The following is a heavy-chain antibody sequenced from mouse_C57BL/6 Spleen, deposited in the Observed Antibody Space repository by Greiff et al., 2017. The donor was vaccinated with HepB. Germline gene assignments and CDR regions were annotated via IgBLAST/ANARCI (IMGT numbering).Heavy chain of an antibody. J-gene: IGHJ4*01. CDR2: INYDGSST. Sequence: EVHLVESEGGLVQPGSSMKLSCTASGFTFSDYYMAWVRQVPEKGLEWVANINYDGSSTYYLDSLKSRFIISRDNAKNILYLQMSSLKSEDTATYYFARSYYADYYAMDYWGQGTSVTVSS. D-gene: IGHD2-10*01. CDR1: GFTFSDYY. CDR3: ARSYYADYYAMDY. V-gene: IGHV5-16*01.